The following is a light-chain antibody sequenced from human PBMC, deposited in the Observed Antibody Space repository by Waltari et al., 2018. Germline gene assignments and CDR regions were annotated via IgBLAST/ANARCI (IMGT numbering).Light chain of an antibody. CDR2: PSS. CDR3: LQANSFPWT. J-gene: IGKJ1*01. CDR1: LGISRW. Sequence: DLQMTQSPSSVSASVGDIVNITCLASLGISRWVAWYQQKPGKAPKLLIFPSSSLRSGVPSRFSGSGSGTDFTLTISSLQPEDFATYYCLQANSFPWTFGQGTKVDIK. V-gene: IGKV1-12*01.